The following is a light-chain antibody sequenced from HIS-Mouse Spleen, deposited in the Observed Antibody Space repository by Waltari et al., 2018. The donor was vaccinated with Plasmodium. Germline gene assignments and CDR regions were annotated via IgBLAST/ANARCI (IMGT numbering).Light chain of an antibody. Sequence: SYELTQPPSVSVSPGQTARITCPGDALPKQYAYWYQQKSGQAPVLVSYEDSKRPSGIPERFSGSSAGTMDTLTISGAQVEDEADYYCYSTDSSGNHRVFGGGTKLTVL. CDR2: EDS. CDR1: ALPKQY. CDR3: YSTDSSGNHRV. J-gene: IGLJ3*02. V-gene: IGLV3-10*01.